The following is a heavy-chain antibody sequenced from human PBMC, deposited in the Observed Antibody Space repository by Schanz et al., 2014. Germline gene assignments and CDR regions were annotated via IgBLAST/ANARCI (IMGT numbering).Heavy chain of an antibody. D-gene: IGHD2-21*02. V-gene: IGHV3-7*01. CDR2: IKRDGSEK. CDR3: VRERTNYGGNSYFFDH. J-gene: IGHJ4*02. CDR1: GFTFSDYW. Sequence: EVQLVESGGGLVQPGGSLRLSCTASGFTFSDYWMSWVRQAPGKGPEWVANIKRDGSEKNYLDSVKGRFTISRDNAKNSVYLQMNGLRVEDTAVYYCVRERTNYGGNSYFFDHWGQGTLVTVSS.